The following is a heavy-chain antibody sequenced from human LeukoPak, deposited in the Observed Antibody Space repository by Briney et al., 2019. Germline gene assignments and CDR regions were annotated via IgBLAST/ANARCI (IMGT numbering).Heavy chain of an antibody. J-gene: IGHJ4*02. CDR1: GFIVSSNY. V-gene: IGHV3-53*01. D-gene: IGHD3-16*01. Sequence: GGSLRLSCAASGFIVSSNYMSWVRQAPGKGLQWVSVIYSAGSTYYADSVKGRFTISRDSSKNTLYLQMNSLRADDTAVYYCARHSYTLPDYWGQGTLVTVSS. CDR2: IYSAGST. CDR3: ARHSYTLPDY.